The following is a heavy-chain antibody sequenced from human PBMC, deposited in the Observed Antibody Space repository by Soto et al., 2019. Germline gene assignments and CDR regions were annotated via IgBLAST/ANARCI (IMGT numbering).Heavy chain of an antibody. CDR2: INYSGST. V-gene: IGHV4-39*01. CDR1: RGSISSSSYY. J-gene: IGHJ5*02. Sequence: QLQLQESGPGLVKPSETLSLTCTVSRGSISSSSYYWGWIRQPPGKGLEWIGSINYSGSTYNNPSLKSRVTMSVDTSKNQFSLKLRSVTAADTAVYYCVRQSAESYGPFGPWVQGILVTVSS. CDR3: VRQSAESYGPFGP. D-gene: IGHD5-18*01.